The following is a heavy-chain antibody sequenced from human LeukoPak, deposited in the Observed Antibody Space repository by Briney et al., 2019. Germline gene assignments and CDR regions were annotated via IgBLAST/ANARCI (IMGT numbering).Heavy chain of an antibody. CDR2: INHSGST. CDR3: ARGPSQYYYDSSGFFN. V-gene: IGHV4-34*01. CDR1: GGSFSGYY. D-gene: IGHD3-22*01. Sequence: SETLSLTCAVSGGSFSGYYWTWIRQPPGKGLEWIGEINHSGSTNYNPSLKSRVTISVDTSKNQFSLKLSSVTAADTAVYYCARGPSQYYYDSSGFFNWGQGTLVTVSS. J-gene: IGHJ1*01.